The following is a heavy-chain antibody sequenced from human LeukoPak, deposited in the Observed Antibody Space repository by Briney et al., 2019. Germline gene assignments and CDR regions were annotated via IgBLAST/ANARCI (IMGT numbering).Heavy chain of an antibody. V-gene: IGHV4-39*01. CDR1: GGSISSSGYY. J-gene: IGHJ3*02. D-gene: IGHD2-2*01. CDR2: IYYSGST. CDR3: ARQRVVPAATFAFDI. Sequence: SETLSLTCTVSGGSISSSGYYWGWIRQPPGKGLEWIGSIYYSGSTYYNPSLKSRVTISVDTSKNQFSLKLSSVTAADTAVYYCARQRVVPAATFAFDIWGQGTMVTVSS.